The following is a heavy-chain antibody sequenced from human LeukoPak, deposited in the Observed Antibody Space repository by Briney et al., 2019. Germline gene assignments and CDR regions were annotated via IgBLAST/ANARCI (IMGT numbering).Heavy chain of an antibody. D-gene: IGHD5-24*01. CDR1: GFTVSSNY. CDR3: ARDHRWLRYFDY. Sequence: GGSLRLSCAASGFTVSSNYVSWVRQAPGKGLEWVSVIYSGGSTYYADSVKGRFTISRDNSKNTLYLQMNSLRAENTAVYYCARDHRWLRYFDYWGQGTLVTVSS. J-gene: IGHJ4*02. CDR2: IYSGGST. V-gene: IGHV3-53*01.